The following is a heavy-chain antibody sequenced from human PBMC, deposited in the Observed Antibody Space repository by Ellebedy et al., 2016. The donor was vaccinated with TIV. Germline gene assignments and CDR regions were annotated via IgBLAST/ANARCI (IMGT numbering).Heavy chain of an antibody. J-gene: IGHJ3*01. CDR1: GGTFSSYS. CDR3: ATDSSKSRLVMVASAQAFDV. Sequence: AASVKVSCKASGGTFSSYSINWVRQAPGQGLEWMGRIIPILDITNYAQNFQGRVTITADKSTSTAYMELSNLRSEDTAVYFCATDSSKSRLVMVASAQAFDVWGQGTLVTVSS. D-gene: IGHD2-21*01. CDR2: IIPILDIT. V-gene: IGHV1-69*04.